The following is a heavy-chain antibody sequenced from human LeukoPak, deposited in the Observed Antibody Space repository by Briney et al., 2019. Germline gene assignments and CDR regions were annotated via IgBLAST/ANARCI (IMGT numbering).Heavy chain of an antibody. CDR3: ARGAGDYARYYFDD. J-gene: IGHJ4*02. V-gene: IGHV4-34*01. CDR1: GGSFSGYY. Sequence: KSSETLSLTCAVYGGSFSGYYWSWIRQPPGKGLEWIGEINHSGSTNYNPSLKSRVTISVDTSKNQFSLKLTSVTAADTAVYYCARGAGDYARYYFDDWGQGTLVTVSS. CDR2: INHSGST. D-gene: IGHD4-17*01.